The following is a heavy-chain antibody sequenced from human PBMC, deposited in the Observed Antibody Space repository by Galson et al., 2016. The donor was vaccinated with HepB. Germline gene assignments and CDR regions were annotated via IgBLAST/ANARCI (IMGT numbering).Heavy chain of an antibody. CDR2: FFYSWST. J-gene: IGHJ4*02. CDR1: GVSISSYSHY. V-gene: IGHV4-39*01. D-gene: IGHD6-19*01. CDR3: ASSDLSGWYYFDN. Sequence: ETLSLTCTVSGVSISSYSHYLGWIRQPPGKGLEWIGSFFYSWSTYYNPSLKSRVTISVDTSKNQFSLRLSSVTAADTAVYYCASSDLSGWYYFDNWGQGTLVTVSS.